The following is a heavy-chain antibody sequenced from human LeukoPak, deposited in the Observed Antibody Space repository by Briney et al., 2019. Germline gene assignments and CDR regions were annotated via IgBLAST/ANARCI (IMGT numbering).Heavy chain of an antibody. CDR1: GFTFSSYS. J-gene: IGHJ6*02. V-gene: IGHV3-21*01. Sequence: PGGSLRLSCAASGFTFSSYSMNWVRQAPGKGLEWVSSMSSSSSYIYYADSVKGRFTISRDNAKNSLYLQMNSLRAEDTAVYYCARDRFIVVVPAEYYYGMDVWGQGTTVTVSS. D-gene: IGHD2-2*01. CDR3: ARDRFIVVVPAEYYYGMDV. CDR2: MSSSSSYI.